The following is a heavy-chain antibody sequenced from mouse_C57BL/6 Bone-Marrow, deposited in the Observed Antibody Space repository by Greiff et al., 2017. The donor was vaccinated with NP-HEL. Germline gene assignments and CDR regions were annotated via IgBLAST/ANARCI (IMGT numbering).Heavy chain of an antibody. V-gene: IGHV1-50*01. CDR2: IDPSDSYT. CDR3: ARTTVVEEDY. D-gene: IGHD1-1*01. J-gene: IGHJ2*01. Sequence: VKQSCKASGYTFTSYWMQWVKQRPGQGLEWIGEIDPSDSYTNYNQKFKGKATLTVDTSSSTAYMQLSSLTSEDSAVYYCARTTVVEEDYWGQGTTLTVSS. CDR1: GYTFTSYW.